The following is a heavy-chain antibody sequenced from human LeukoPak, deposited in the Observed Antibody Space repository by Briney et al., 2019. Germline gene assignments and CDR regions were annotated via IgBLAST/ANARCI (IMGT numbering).Heavy chain of an antibody. V-gene: IGHV1-8*01. CDR3: ARESVTFSSGWSFDY. J-gene: IGHJ4*02. CDR2: MNPNSDNT. Sequence: GASVKVSCRASGYTFTSYDINWVRQATGQGLEWMGRMNPNSDNTDYAQKFQGRVTMTRDTSISTAYMELSSLRSEDTAVYYCARESVTFSSGWSFDYWGQGTLVTVSS. D-gene: IGHD6-19*01. CDR1: GYTFTSYD.